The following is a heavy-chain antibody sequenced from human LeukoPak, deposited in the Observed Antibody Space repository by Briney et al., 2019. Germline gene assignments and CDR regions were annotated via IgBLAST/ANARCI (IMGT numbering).Heavy chain of an antibody. CDR3: AKVRNFYDSSGSLRYLDL. Sequence: PGGSLRLSCAASGFTFSSYAMTWVRQAPGKGLEWVSTTSGGSTYYADSVKGRFAISRDNSKNTLFLQMNSLRAEDTAVYYCAKVRNFYDSSGSLRYLDLWGSGTLVTVSS. CDR2: TSGGST. CDR1: GFTFSSYA. V-gene: IGHV3-23*01. D-gene: IGHD3-22*01. J-gene: IGHJ2*01.